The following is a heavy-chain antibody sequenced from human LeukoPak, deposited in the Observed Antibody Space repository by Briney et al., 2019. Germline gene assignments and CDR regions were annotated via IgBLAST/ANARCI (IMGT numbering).Heavy chain of an antibody. V-gene: IGHV3-48*04. D-gene: IGHD6-19*01. CDR2: ISSSGSTI. Sequence: GGSLRLSCAASGFTFSSYDMTWVRQAPGKGLKWVSYISSSGSTIYYADSVKGRFTISRDNAKNSLYLQMNSLRAEDTAVYYCARAPVAVAGTTYFDYWGQGTLVTVSS. CDR1: GFTFSSYD. J-gene: IGHJ4*02. CDR3: ARAPVAVAGTTYFDY.